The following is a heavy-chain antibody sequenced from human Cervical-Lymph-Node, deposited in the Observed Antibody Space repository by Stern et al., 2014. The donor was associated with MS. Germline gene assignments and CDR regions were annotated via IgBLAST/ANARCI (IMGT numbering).Heavy chain of an antibody. Sequence: EVQLVESGGGLVQPGGSLRLSCAASGFSFSSFYMHWVRQAPGKGLVLVARINSDGSRTAYADSVKGRFTISRDNAENTLYLEMNSLRAEDTAVFYCARDPLASHFGSGTYPMYWGQGTLVTVSS. CDR2: INSDGSRT. D-gene: IGHD3-10*01. J-gene: IGHJ4*02. CDR3: ARDPLASHFGSGTYPMY. V-gene: IGHV3-74*01. CDR1: GFSFSSFY.